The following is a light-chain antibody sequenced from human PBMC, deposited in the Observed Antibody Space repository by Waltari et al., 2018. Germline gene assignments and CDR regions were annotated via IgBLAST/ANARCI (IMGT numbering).Light chain of an antibody. V-gene: IGKV3-20*01. CDR1: QSVTSSS. CDR3: HQYGSSPRT. CDR2: DAS. Sequence: EIVLTQSPGTLSLSPGERATLSCGASQSVTSSSFAWYPQKPGQAPRLLMYDASNRAAGIPDRFSGSGSGTDFTLIISRLEPEDFAVYYCHQYGSSPRTFGQGTKVEIK. J-gene: IGKJ1*01.